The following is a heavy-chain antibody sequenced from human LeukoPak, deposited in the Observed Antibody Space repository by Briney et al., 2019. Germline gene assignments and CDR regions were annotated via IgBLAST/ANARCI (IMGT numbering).Heavy chain of an antibody. J-gene: IGHJ4*02. CDR1: GGSIGSSSYY. V-gene: IGHV4-39*01. Sequence: SETLSLTCTVSGGSIGSSSYYWGWIRQPPGKGLEWIGSIYYSGSTYYNPSLKSRVTISVDTSKNQFSLKLSSVTAADTAVYYCARLIAVAGCFDYWGQGTLVTVSS. CDR2: IYYSGST. D-gene: IGHD6-19*01. CDR3: ARLIAVAGCFDY.